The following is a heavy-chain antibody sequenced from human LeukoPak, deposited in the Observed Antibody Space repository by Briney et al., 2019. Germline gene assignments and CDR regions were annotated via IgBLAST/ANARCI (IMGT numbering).Heavy chain of an antibody. CDR1: GYTFTNYG. CDR3: ATDRVGAHDAFDI. J-gene: IGHJ3*02. V-gene: IGHV1-18*01. Sequence: GASVKVSCKASGYTFTNYGINWVRQAPGQGLEWMGWINGYNGNTGYVQKLQGRVTMTTDTSTNTAYMELRSLRSDDTAVYYCATDRVGAHDAFDIWGQGTMVTVSS. D-gene: IGHD1-26*01. CDR2: INGYNGNT.